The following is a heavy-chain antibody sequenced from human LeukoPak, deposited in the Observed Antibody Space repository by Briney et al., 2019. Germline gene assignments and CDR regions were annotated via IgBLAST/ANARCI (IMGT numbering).Heavy chain of an antibody. CDR1: GFTFSRYD. D-gene: IGHD4-17*01. CDR2: ISGSGDST. J-gene: IGHJ4*02. V-gene: IGHV3-23*01. Sequence: PGGSLRLSCAASGFTFSRYDMSWVRQAPGKGLEWVSGISGSGDSTYYADSVKGRFTISRDNSKNTLYLQVNSLRAEDTAVYYCAKDPTVTPKKRVFYFDYWGQGTLVTVSS. CDR3: AKDPTVTPKKRVFYFDY.